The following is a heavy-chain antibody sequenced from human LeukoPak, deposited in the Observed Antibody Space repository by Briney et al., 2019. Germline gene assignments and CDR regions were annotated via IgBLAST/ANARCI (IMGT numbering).Heavy chain of an antibody. CDR3: ARDSWGGHDFWSGYYTSQDFDY. J-gene: IGHJ4*02. D-gene: IGHD3-3*01. Sequence: GGSLRLSCAASGFTFSNYAMSWVRQAPGKGLEWVSAISGSGSTTYYADSVKGRFTISRDNAKNSLYLQMNSLRAEDTAVYYCARDSWGGHDFWSGYYTSQDFDYWGQGTLVTVSS. CDR2: ISGSGSTT. V-gene: IGHV3-23*01. CDR1: GFTFSNYA.